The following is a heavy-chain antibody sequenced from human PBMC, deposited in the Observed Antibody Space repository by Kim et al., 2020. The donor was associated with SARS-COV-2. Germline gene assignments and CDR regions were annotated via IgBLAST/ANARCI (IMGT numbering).Heavy chain of an antibody. D-gene: IGHD6-13*01. CDR2: ISYDGSNK. J-gene: IGHJ6*01. CDR3: ARKGDSSSWKTYYGMDV. V-gene: IGHV3-30*04. CDR1: GFTFSSYA. Sequence: GGSLRLSCAASGFTFSSYAMHWVRQAPGKGLEWVAVISYDGSNKYYADSVKGRFTISRDNSKNTLYLQMNSLRAEDTAVYYCARKGDSSSWKTYYGMDV.